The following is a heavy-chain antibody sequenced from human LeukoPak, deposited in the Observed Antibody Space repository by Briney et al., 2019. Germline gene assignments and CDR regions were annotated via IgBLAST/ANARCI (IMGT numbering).Heavy chain of an antibody. D-gene: IGHD3-22*01. J-gene: IGHJ4*02. CDR3: ARHDSSGYYRY. V-gene: IGHV3-48*03. CDR2: ISSSGSTT. CDR1: GFTFSTYA. Sequence: GGSLRLSCAASGFTFSTYAMSWVRQAPGKGLEWVSYISSSGSTTYYADSVKGRVTVSRDNAKNSLYLQMNSLRAEDTAVYYCARHDSSGYYRYWGQGTLVTVSS.